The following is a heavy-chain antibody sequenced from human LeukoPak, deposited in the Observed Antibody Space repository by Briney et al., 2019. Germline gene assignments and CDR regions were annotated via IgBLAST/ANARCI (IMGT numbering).Heavy chain of an antibody. Sequence: GASVKVSCKASGYTFTSYGISWVRQAPGQGLEWMGWISAYNGNTDYAQKLQGRVTMTTDTSTSTAYMELSNLESADTAIYYCARDVFAAYTTHHKFDPWGQGTLVTVSS. V-gene: IGHV1-18*01. CDR2: ISAYNGNT. D-gene: IGHD2-2*02. J-gene: IGHJ5*02. CDR1: GYTFTSYG. CDR3: ARDVFAAYTTHHKFDP.